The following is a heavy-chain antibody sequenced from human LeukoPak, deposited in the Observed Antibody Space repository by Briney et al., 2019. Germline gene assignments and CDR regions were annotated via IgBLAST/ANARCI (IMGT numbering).Heavy chain of an antibody. V-gene: IGHV3-74*01. CDR1: GFTFSNYW. CDR3: ARDRGSDDWFDL. Sequence: GGSLRLSCAASGFTFSNYWMHWVRQAPGKGLVWVSRIKSDWSSTNYADSVKGRLTISRDNAKNTLYLKMNSLRAEDTAVYYCARDRGSDDWFDLWGQGTLVSVSS. D-gene: IGHD6-25*01. CDR2: IKSDWSST. J-gene: IGHJ5*02.